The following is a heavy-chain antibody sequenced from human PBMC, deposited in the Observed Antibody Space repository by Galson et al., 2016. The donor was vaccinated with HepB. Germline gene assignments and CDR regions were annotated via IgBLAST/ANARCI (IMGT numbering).Heavy chain of an antibody. Sequence: CAISGDSVSSNTAGWNWIRQSPSRGLEWLGKTYYWSKWYYDYSVSLKGRITISPDTSKNQFSLHLNSVTPEDTAVYYRAREPPVVSPTYYYYMDVWGEGTTVTVSS. CDR1: GDSVSSNTAG. J-gene: IGHJ6*03. D-gene: IGHD2-2*01. CDR3: AREPPVVSPTYYYYMDV. CDR2: TYYWSKWYY. V-gene: IGHV6-1*01.